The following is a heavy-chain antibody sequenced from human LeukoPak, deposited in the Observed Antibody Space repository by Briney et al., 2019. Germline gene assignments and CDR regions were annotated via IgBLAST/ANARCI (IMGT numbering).Heavy chain of an antibody. CDR1: GGSISSGDYY. J-gene: IGHJ5*02. Sequence: SETLSLTCTVSGGSISSGDYYWSWIRQPPGKGLEWIRYIYYSGSTYYNPSLKSRVTISVDTSKNQFSLKLSSVTAADTAVYYCARGTHCSSTSCLLFDPWGQGTLVTVSS. V-gene: IGHV4-30-4*02. CDR3: ARGTHCSSTSCLLFDP. CDR2: IYYSGST. D-gene: IGHD2-2*01.